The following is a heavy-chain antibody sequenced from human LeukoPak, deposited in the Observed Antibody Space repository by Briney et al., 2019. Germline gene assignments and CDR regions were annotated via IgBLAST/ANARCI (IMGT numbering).Heavy chain of an antibody. V-gene: IGHV3-23*01. CDR3: AKGELRWLQPSDAFDI. CDR2: ISGSGGST. Sequence: SGGSLRLSCAASGFTFSSYAMSWVRQAPGKGLEWVSAISGSGGSTYYADSVKGRFTISRDNSKNTLYLQMNSLRAEDTAVYYCAKGELRWLQPSDAFDIWGQGTMVTVSS. J-gene: IGHJ3*02. CDR1: GFTFSSYA. D-gene: IGHD5-24*01.